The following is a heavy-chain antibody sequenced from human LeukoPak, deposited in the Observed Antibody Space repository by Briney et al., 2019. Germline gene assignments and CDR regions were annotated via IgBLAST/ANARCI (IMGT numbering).Heavy chain of an antibody. Sequence: SETLSLTCAVYGGSFSGYYWSWIRQPPGKGLEWIGEINHSGSTNYNPSLKSRLTLSVDTSKNQFSLRLNSVTAADTAVYYYAKHFPQSYTYAYPFALDSWGLGTLVTVSS. CDR1: GGSFSGYY. D-gene: IGHD2-2*02. CDR3: AKHFPQSYTYAYPFALDS. CDR2: INHSGST. J-gene: IGHJ4*02. V-gene: IGHV4-34*01.